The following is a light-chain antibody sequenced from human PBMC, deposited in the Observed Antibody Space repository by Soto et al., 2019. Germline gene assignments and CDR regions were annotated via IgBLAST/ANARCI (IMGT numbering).Light chain of an antibody. CDR2: DVI. V-gene: IGLV2-11*01. Sequence: QSALTQPRSVSGSPGQSVTISCTGTSSDVGVYNYVSWYQQHPGKAPQLVIYDVIKRPSGVPYRFSGSKSGNTASLTISGLQAEDEPDYYCCSYAGSSLWVFGGGTKLTVL. CDR3: CSYAGSSLWV. CDR1: SSDVGVYNY. J-gene: IGLJ3*02.